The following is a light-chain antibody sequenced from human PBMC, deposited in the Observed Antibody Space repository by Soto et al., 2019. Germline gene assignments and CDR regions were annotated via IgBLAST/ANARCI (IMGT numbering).Light chain of an antibody. CDR2: DVS. J-gene: IGLJ1*01. CDR3: SSYTSSSTLYV. Sequence: QSVLTQPASVSGPPGQSITISCTGTSSDVGGYNYVSWYQQHPGKAPKLMIYDVSNRPSGVSNRFSGSKSGNTASLTISGLQAEDEADYYCSSYTSSSTLYVFGTGTKLTVL. V-gene: IGLV2-14*01. CDR1: SSDVGGYNY.